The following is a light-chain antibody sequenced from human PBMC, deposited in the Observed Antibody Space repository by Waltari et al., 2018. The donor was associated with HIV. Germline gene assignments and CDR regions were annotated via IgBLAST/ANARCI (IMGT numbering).Light chain of an antibody. V-gene: IGLV8-61*01. CDR2: STY. J-gene: IGLJ3*02. CDR3: ALYMTGAKWV. CDR1: SDPVSINYY. Sequence: QTVVTQEPSFSVSTGGTVPLTSPLNSDPVSINYYPGWFQQTPGQAPRTLISSTYSRSSGVPDRFSGSILGNKAALTITGAQADDDSVYFCALYMTGAKWVFGGGTKLTVL.